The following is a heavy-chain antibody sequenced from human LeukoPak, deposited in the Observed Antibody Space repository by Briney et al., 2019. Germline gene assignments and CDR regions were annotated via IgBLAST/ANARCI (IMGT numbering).Heavy chain of an antibody. CDR3: VKWAYSDFDY. V-gene: IGHV3-30*18. CDR1: GFTFSSHG. D-gene: IGHD1-26*01. J-gene: IGHJ4*02. CDR2: VSYDGSEK. Sequence: GGSLRLSCAASGFTFSSHGMHWVRQAPGKGLEWVAVVSYDGSEKHYADSVKGRFTISRDNSKNTLYLQVNSLRAEDTAVYYCVKWAYSDFDYWGQGTLVTVSS.